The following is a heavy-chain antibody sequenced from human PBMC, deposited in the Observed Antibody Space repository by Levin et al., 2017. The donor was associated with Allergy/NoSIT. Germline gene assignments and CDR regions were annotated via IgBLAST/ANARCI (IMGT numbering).Heavy chain of an antibody. CDR2: LRGGGATT. V-gene: IGHV3-23*01. CDR3: ARGTSTFDY. J-gene: IGHJ4*02. CDR1: GFTFSNYA. Sequence: GESLKISCAASGFTFSNYAMTWVRQAPGKGLEWVSTLRGGGATTYYADSVKGRFTISRDNSKNTLYLQMNSLRAEDTAVYYCARGTSTFDYWGQGTLVTVSS.